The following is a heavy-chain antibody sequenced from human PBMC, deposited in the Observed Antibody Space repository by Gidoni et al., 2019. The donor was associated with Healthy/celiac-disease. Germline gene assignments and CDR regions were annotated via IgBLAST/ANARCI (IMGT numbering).Heavy chain of an antibody. CDR2: FDPEDGET. D-gene: IGHD1-1*01. J-gene: IGHJ4*02. CDR3: ATAPYNWNDGRHYFDY. CDR1: GYTLTELS. Sequence: QVQLVQSGAEVKKPGASVKVSCTVSGYTLTELSMHWVRQAPGKGLEWMGGFDPEDGETIYAQKFQGRVTMTEDTSTDTAYMELSSLRSEDTAVYYCATAPYNWNDGRHYFDYWGQGTLVTVSS. V-gene: IGHV1-24*01.